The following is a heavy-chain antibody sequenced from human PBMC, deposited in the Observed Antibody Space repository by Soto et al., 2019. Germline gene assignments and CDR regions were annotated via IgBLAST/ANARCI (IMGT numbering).Heavy chain of an antibody. CDR2: IWYDGRNK. Sequence: QVELVESGGGVVQPGRSLRLSCAASGFTFSNYGMHWVRQAPGKGLEWVTVIWYDGRNKYYADSVKGRFTISRDNYKSTLYLQMSSLSADDTAVYYCARGNYENSGSFDYWGQGTLVTVSS. V-gene: IGHV3-33*01. CDR1: GFTFSNYG. J-gene: IGHJ4*02. D-gene: IGHD3-22*01. CDR3: ARGNYENSGSFDY.